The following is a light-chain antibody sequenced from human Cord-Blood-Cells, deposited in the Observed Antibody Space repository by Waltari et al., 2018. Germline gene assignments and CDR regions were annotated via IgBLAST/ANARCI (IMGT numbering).Light chain of an antibody. Sequence: DIVMTQSPDSLAVSLGERATIHCQSSQSVLYSSNNKNYLAWYKQKPGQPPKLLIYWASTREAGVPDRFSGSGSGTDFTLSISSLQAEDVAVYYCQQYYSTSYTFGQGTKLEIK. CDR2: WAS. V-gene: IGKV4-1*01. CDR1: QSVLYSSNNKNY. J-gene: IGKJ2*01. CDR3: QQYYSTSYT.